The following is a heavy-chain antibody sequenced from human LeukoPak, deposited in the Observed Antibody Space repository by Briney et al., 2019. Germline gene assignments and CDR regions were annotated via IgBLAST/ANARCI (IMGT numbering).Heavy chain of an antibody. CDR1: GYTFTSYG. D-gene: IGHD1-26*01. V-gene: IGHV1-18*01. J-gene: IGHJ6*02. CDR3: ARWPQRELSYYYYYGMDV. Sequence: ASVKVSCKASGYTFTSYGISWVRQAPGQGLEWMGWISAYNGNTNYAQKLQGRVTMTTDTSTSTAYMELRSLRSDDTAVYYCARWPQRELSYYYYYGMDVWGQGTTVTVSS. CDR2: ISAYNGNT.